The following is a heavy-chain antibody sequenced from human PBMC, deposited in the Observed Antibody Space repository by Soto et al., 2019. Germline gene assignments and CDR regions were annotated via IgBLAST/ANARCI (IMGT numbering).Heavy chain of an antibody. D-gene: IGHD2-15*01. Sequence: PSGTMSLPCTVSGGSITTGGYYWSWIRQLPGKGLEWIGHRYYSESTYYNPSLKSRVSISLDTSKNQFSLKLSFVTAADTAMYYCARTKCSGGSCYSWSLDYWGQGTPVTVSA. J-gene: IGHJ4*02. V-gene: IGHV4-31*03. CDR2: RYYSEST. CDR3: ARTKCSGGSCYSWSLDY. CDR1: GGSITTGGYY.